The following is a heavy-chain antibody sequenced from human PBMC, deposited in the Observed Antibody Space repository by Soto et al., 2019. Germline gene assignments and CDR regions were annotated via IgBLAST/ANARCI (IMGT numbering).Heavy chain of an antibody. D-gene: IGHD6-19*01. CDR2: IIPILGIA. V-gene: IGHV1-69*10. CDR3: ARGGGLSDSSGYYFDY. Sequence: ASVKVSCKASGGTFSSYAISWVRQAPGQGLEWMGGIIPILGIANYAQKFQGRVTITADKSTSTAYMELSSLRSEDTAVYYCARGGGLSDSSGYYFDYWGQGTLVTVSS. CDR1: GGTFSSYA. J-gene: IGHJ4*02.